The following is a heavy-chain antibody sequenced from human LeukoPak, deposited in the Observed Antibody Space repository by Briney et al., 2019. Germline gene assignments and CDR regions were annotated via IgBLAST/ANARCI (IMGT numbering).Heavy chain of an antibody. CDR2: ISYDGSNK. CDR3: ARDGITIFGVVIMGPFDY. D-gene: IGHD3-3*01. J-gene: IGHJ4*02. V-gene: IGHV3-30-3*01. CDR1: GFTFSSYA. Sequence: GRSLRLSCAASGFTFSSYAMHWVRQAPGKGLEWVAVISYDGSNKYYADSVKGRFTISRDNSKNTLYLQMNSPRAEDTAVYYCARDGITIFGVVIMGPFDYWGQGTLVTVSS.